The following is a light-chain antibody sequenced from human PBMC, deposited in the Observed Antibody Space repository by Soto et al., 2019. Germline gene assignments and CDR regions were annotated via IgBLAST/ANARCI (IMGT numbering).Light chain of an antibody. CDR2: GSS. CDR3: QQYGSSRPST. Sequence: EVVLTQSPGTLSLSPGERATLSCRASQSVSNNYFAWYQQKPGQAHRLLIFGSSDRATGIPDRFSGSGSGTDFTLTISRLEPEDFAVYYCQQYGSSRPSTFGQGTKLEIK. J-gene: IGKJ2*01. V-gene: IGKV3-20*01. CDR1: QSVSNNY.